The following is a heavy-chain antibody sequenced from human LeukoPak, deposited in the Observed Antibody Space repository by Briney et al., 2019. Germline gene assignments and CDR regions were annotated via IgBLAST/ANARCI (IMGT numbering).Heavy chain of an antibody. V-gene: IGHV3-23*01. Sequence: GRSLRLSCAASGFTFSSYAMSWVRQAPGKGLEWVSAISGTGGYTYYADSVKGRFTISRDNPKSTLYLQMNSLRAEDTAVYFCAKRGYNSGGDYWGQGTLVTVSS. CDR2: ISGTGGYT. CDR3: AKRGYNSGGDY. D-gene: IGHD5-12*01. CDR1: GFTFSSYA. J-gene: IGHJ4*02.